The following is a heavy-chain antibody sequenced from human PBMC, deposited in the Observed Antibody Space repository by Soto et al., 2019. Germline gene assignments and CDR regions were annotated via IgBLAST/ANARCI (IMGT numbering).Heavy chain of an antibody. CDR1: GFTFSRYW. CDR2: MKQDGSET. J-gene: IGHJ4*02. CDR3: ARLGSGWGDYFDY. Sequence: EVQLVESGGGLVLPGGSLRLYCAASGFTFSRYWMTWVRQAPEKGLEWVANMKQDGSETQYVDSVKGRFTISRDNAKNSLYLQMNSLRVEDTAIYYCARLGSGWGDYFDYWGQGTLVTVSS. V-gene: IGHV3-7*01. D-gene: IGHD6-19*01.